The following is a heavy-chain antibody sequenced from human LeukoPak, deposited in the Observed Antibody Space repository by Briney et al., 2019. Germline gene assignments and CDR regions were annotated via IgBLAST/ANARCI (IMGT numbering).Heavy chain of an antibody. Sequence: SETLSLTCTVSGGSISSSSYYWGWIRQPPGKGLEWIGSIYYSGSTYYNPSLKSRVTISVDTSKNQFSLKLSSVTAADTAVYYCARVTEGPDYYYYYYMDVWGKGTTVTVSS. D-gene: IGHD3-16*01. CDR2: IYYSGST. V-gene: IGHV4-39*07. CDR1: GGSISSSSYY. CDR3: ARVTEGPDYYYYYYMDV. J-gene: IGHJ6*03.